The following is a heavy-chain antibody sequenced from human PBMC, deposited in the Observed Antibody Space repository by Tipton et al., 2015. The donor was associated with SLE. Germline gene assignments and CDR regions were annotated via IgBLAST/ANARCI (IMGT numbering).Heavy chain of an antibody. D-gene: IGHD6-6*01. CDR3: AREGSSSFQH. CDR1: GGSISSGSYY. CDR2: IYYSGST. J-gene: IGHJ1*01. Sequence: TLSLTCTVSGGSISSGSYYWSWIRQPAGKGLEWIGYIYYSGSTYYNPSLKSRVTISVDTSKNQFSLKLSSVTAADTAVYYCAREGSSSFQHWGQGTLVTVSS. V-gene: IGHV4-31*03.